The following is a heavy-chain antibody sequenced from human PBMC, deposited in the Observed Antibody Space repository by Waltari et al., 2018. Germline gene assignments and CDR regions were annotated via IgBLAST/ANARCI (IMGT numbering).Heavy chain of an antibody. Sequence: EVQLVESGGGLEQPGGSLRLSCAASGFPFSSYEMNWVRQAPGKGLEWVSYISSSGSTIYYADSVKGRFTISRDNAKNSLYLQMNSLRAEDTAVYYCARDRLVSYYYYGMDVWGQGTTVIVSS. V-gene: IGHV3-48*03. CDR1: GFPFSSYE. D-gene: IGHD3-9*01. CDR2: ISSSGSTI. CDR3: ARDRLVSYYYYGMDV. J-gene: IGHJ6*02.